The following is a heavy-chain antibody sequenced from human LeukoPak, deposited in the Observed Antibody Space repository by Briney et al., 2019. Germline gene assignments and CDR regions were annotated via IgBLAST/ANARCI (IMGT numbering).Heavy chain of an antibody. CDR2: ISAYNGNT. V-gene: IGHV1-18*01. Sequence: EASVKVSCKASGYTFTSYGISWVRQAPGQGLEWMGWISAYNGNTNYAQKLQGRVTMTTDTSTSTAYMELRSLRSDDTAVYYCARDLGGGGSSGHIDYWGQGTLVTVSS. J-gene: IGHJ4*02. CDR3: ARDLGGGGSSGHIDY. CDR1: GYTFTSYG. D-gene: IGHD6-19*01.